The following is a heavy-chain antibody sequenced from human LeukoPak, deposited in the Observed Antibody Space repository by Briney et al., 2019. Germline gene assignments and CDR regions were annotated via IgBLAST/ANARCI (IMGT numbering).Heavy chain of an antibody. V-gene: IGHV3-7*03. D-gene: IGHD3-10*01. J-gene: IGHJ4*02. CDR2: IKEDGSET. CDR1: GLIFSNYG. CDR3: EAYGSV. Sequence: PGGSLRLSCAASGLIFSNYGMTWVRQAPGKGLEWVANIKEDGSETYYVDSVKGRFTISRDNDKNTLYLQMNSLRAEDTAVYYCEAYGSVWGQGTLVIVSS.